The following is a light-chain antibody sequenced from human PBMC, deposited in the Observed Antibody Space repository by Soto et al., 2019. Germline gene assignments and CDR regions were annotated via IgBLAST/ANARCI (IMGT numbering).Light chain of an antibody. CDR3: QQYNNWPWT. J-gene: IGKJ1*01. CDR2: DAS. CDR1: QSVSGY. Sequence: TQSPGTVSVFPGETVTLSCRASQSVSGYLDWFHQKPGQAPRLLIYDASTRATGVPARFSGSGSGTEFTLTISSLQSEDFAVYSCQQYNNWPWTFGQGTKVDIK. V-gene: IGKV3-15*01.